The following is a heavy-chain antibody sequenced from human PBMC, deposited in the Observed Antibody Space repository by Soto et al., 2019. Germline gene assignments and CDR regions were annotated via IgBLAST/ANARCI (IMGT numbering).Heavy chain of an antibody. CDR3: ARDPRLGAGGYNPFDY. CDR2: IWYDGSNK. CDR1: GFTFSSYG. V-gene: IGHV3-33*01. J-gene: IGHJ4*02. D-gene: IGHD5-12*01. Sequence: GGSLRLSCAASGFTFSSYGMHWVRQAPGKGLEWVAVIWYDGSNKYYADSVKGRFTISRDNSKNTLYLQMNSLRAEDTAVYYCARDPRLGAGGYNPFDYWGQGTLVTVS.